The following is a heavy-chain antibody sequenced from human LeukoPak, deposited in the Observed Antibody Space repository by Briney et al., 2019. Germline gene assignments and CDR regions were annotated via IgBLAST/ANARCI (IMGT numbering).Heavy chain of an antibody. V-gene: IGHV4-59*01. J-gene: IGHJ4*02. Sequence: PSETLSLTCSVSGGSISPYYWSWIRQPPGKGLEWIGYIYSRGLTRGSTNYNPSLKSRVAISVDTSKNQFSLKLNSVTAADTAVYYCARDQEYSGSYYRYFDFWGQGALVTVSS. CDR1: GGSISPYY. CDR3: ARDQEYSGSYYRYFDF. CDR2: IYSRGLTRGST. D-gene: IGHD1-26*01.